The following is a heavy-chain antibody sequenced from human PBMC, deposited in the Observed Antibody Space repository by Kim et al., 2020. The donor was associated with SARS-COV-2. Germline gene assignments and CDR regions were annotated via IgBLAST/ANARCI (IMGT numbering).Heavy chain of an antibody. D-gene: IGHD6-13*01. CDR3: ARANQPYSSSWWKPPLYA. Sequence: SETLSLTCTVSGGSVSSGSYYWSWIRQPPGKGLEWIGYIYYSGSTNYNPSLKSRVTISVDTSKNQFSLKLSSVTAADTAVYYCARANQPYSSSWWKPPLYAWGQGTLVTVSS. CDR2: IYYSGST. V-gene: IGHV4-61*01. J-gene: IGHJ5*02. CDR1: GGSVSSGSYY.